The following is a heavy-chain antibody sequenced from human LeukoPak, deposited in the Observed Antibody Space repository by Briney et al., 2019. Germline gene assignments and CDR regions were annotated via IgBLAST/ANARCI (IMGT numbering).Heavy chain of an antibody. CDR3: ASGGSSSWGS. J-gene: IGHJ5*02. CDR2: IIPILGIA. CDR1: GGTFSSYA. D-gene: IGHD6-13*01. Sequence: SVKVSCKASGGTFSSYAISWVRQAPGQGPEWMGRIIPILGIANYAQKFQGRVTITANKSASTAYMELSSLRSEDTAVYYCASGGSSSWGSWGQGTLVTVSS. V-gene: IGHV1-69*04.